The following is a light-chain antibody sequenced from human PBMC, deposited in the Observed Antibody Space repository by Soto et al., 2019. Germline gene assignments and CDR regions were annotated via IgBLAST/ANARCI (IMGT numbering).Light chain of an antibody. J-gene: IGKJ2*01. V-gene: IGKV1-39*01. CDR3: QQSYRTPYT. CDR1: QGISTY. CDR2: HES. Sequence: DIQMTQSPSSLSASVGDRVTITCRASQGISTYLVWYQQRQGGAPKLLIYHESSLLSGVPSRFSGSGSGTDFTLTISSLQPEDFATYYCQQSYRTPYTFGQGTKLETK.